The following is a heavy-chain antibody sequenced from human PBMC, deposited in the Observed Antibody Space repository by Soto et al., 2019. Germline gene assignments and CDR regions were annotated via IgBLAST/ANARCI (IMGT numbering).Heavy chain of an antibody. D-gene: IGHD4-4*01. CDR1: GYTFTNNG. CDR2: ISGYNANT. V-gene: IGHV1-18*04. CDR3: ARGSKHYNMDV. J-gene: IGHJ6*02. Sequence: QVQLVQSGGEVRKPGASVKVSCKTSGYTFTNNGINWGRQAPVQGLEWMGWISGYNANTKYAQKFQGRVTLTTDTITITAFMELRSLRYDDTAVFYGARGSKHYNMDVWGQWTTVTVSS.